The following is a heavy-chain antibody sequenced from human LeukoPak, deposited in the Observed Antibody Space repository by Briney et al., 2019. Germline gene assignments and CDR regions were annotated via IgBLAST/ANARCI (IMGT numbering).Heavy chain of an antibody. CDR1: GFTFSSYW. V-gene: IGHV3-74*01. CDR3: ARDKSYYYYMDV. Sequence: GGSLRLSCAASGFTFSSYWMHWVRHAPGKGLVSVSRINSDGSSTSYADSVKGRFTISRDNAKNTLYLQMNSLRAEDTAVYYCARDKSYYYYMDVWGKGTTVTVSS. CDR2: INSDGSST. J-gene: IGHJ6*03.